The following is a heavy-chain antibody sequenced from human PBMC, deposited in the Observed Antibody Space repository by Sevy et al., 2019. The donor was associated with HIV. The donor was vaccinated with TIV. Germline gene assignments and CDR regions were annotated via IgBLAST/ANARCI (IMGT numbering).Heavy chain of an antibody. CDR1: GYTFTGYY. CDR3: ARMGDYDDSSGYYPLKF. Sequence: ASVKVSCKASGYTFTGYYIHWVRQVPGQGLEWMGWINPNSGGTYFAKKFQDSVTMTTHTSVNTAYMELRSLRFDDTAVYYCARMGDYDDSSGYYPLKFWGQGTLVTVSS. V-gene: IGHV1-2*02. CDR2: INPNSGGT. J-gene: IGHJ4*02. D-gene: IGHD3-22*01.